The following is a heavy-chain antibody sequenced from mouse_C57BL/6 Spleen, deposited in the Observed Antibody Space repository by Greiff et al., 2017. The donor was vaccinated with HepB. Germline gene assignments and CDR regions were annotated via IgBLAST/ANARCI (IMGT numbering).Heavy chain of an antibody. Sequence: EVQLQESGGDLVKPGGSLKLSCAASGFTFSSYGMSWVRQTPDKRLEWVATISSGGSYTYYPDSVKGRFTISRDNAKNTLYLQMSSLKSEDTAMYYCARHRDYGSSLWYFDVWGTGTTVTVSS. J-gene: IGHJ1*03. CDR3: ARHRDYGSSLWYFDV. CDR2: ISSGGSYT. V-gene: IGHV5-6*01. CDR1: GFTFSSYG. D-gene: IGHD1-1*01.